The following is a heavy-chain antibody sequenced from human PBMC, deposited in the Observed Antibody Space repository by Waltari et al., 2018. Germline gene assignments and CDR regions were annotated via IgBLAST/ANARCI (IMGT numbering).Heavy chain of an antibody. CDR1: GGTFSSYA. CDR3: SGSACSSSWYRDY. D-gene: IGHD6-13*01. J-gene: IGHJ4*02. CDR2: SSPTFGTP. V-gene: IGHV1-69*08. Sequence: QVQLVQSGAEVKKPGPSVKVSCKASGGTFSSYAISWVRQAPGQGIEWMGRSSPTFGTPNYERRFQGRVTMTADKSTRKAYMELSSLRAEDTAVYYGSGSACSSSWYRDYWGQGTLVTVSS.